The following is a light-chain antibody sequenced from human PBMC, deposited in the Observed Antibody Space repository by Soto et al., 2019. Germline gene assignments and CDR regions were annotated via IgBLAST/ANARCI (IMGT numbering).Light chain of an antibody. J-gene: IGLJ1*01. CDR1: SSNIGSNS. V-gene: IGLV1-44*01. CDR3: EAWDYSLNGYV. CDR2: SND. Sequence: QSALTQPPSASGTPGQRVTISCSGSSSNIGSNSVNWYQQLPGTAPKLLIYSNDRRPSGVPDRFSGSKSGTSASLAISGLQSEDEADYYCEAWDYSLNGYVFGTGTKVTVL.